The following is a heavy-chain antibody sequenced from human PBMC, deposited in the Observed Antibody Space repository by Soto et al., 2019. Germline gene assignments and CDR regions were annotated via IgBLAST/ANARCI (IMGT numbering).Heavy chain of an antibody. CDR3: VKDNRGSY. J-gene: IGHJ4*02. CDR1: GFTFSTCW. Sequence: EVQLVESGGGLVQPGGSLRFSCAASGFTFSTCWMMWVRQAPGKGLEWVANINQDGSERYYVDSVKGRFTISRDNAKNSLYLQMNSLRAEDTAVYYCVKDNRGSYWGQGTLVTVSS. V-gene: IGHV3-7*01. D-gene: IGHD3-10*01. CDR2: INQDGSER.